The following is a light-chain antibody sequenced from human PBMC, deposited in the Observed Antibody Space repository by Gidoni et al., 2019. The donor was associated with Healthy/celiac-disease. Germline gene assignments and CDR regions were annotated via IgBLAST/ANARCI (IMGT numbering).Light chain of an antibody. V-gene: IGKV1-5*03. J-gene: IGKJ2*01. Sequence: DIQMTQSPSTLSASVGDRVTITCRASQSISSWLAWYQQKPGKAPKLLFYKASSLESGDPSRFSGSGSGTEFTLTISSLQPDDFATYYCQQYNSYPYTFGQGTKLEIK. CDR3: QQYNSYPYT. CDR2: KAS. CDR1: QSISSW.